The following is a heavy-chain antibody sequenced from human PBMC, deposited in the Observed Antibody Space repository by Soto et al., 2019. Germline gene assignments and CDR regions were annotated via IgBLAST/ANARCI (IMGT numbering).Heavy chain of an antibody. D-gene: IGHD5-12*01. V-gene: IGHV4-59*01. CDR1: GGSISSYY. Sequence: QVQLQESGPGLVKPSETLSLTCTVSGGSISSYYWSWIRQPPGKGLEWIGYIYYSGSTNYNPSLKNRVTTSVDTSKNQFSLKLSSVTAADTAVYYCAIARVDIVATIDAFDIWGQGTMVTVSS. J-gene: IGHJ3*02. CDR3: AIARVDIVATIDAFDI. CDR2: IYYSGST.